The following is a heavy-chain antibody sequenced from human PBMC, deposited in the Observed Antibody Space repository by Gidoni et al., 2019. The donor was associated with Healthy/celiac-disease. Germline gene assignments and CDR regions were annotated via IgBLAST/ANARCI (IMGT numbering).Heavy chain of an antibody. Sequence: QITLKESGPTLVKPTQTLTLTCTFSGFSLSTSGVGVGWIRQPPGKALEWLALIYWNDDKRYSPSLKSRLTITKDTSKNQVVLTMTNMDPVDTATYYCAHRRATMIVVTNDAFDIWGQGTMVTVSS. V-gene: IGHV2-5*01. J-gene: IGHJ3*02. CDR1: GFSLSTSGVG. CDR2: IYWNDDK. CDR3: AHRRATMIVVTNDAFDI. D-gene: IGHD3-22*01.